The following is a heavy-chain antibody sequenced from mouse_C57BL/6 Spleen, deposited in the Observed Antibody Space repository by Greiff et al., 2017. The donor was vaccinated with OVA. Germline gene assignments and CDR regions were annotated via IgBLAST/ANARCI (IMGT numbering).Heavy chain of an antibody. CDR1: GFTFSDYG. Sequence: DVQLQESGGGLVKPGGSLKLSCAASGFTFSDYGMHWVRQAPEKGLEWVAYISSGSSTIYYADTVKGRFTISRDNAKNTLFLQMTSLRSEDTAMYYCAREGTGTDYYAMDYWGQGTSVTVSS. CDR3: AREGTGTDYYAMDY. V-gene: IGHV5-17*01. D-gene: IGHD4-1*01. CDR2: ISSGSSTI. J-gene: IGHJ4*01.